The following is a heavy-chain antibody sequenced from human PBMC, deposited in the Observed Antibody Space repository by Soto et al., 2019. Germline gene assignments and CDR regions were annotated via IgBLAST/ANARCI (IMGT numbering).Heavy chain of an antibody. CDR3: ARGLAVRGSYGLDV. Sequence: TLSLTCAVSGDSISRGGSSWSWIRQSQGTGLEWIEYVYHNGITNYYPSLKSRVTISVDKSQNQFSLSLNSVTAADTAVYYCARGLAVRGSYGLDVWVQGTTVTVSS. V-gene: IGHV4-30-2*06. J-gene: IGHJ6*02. D-gene: IGHD3-10*01. CDR2: VYHNGIT. CDR1: GDSISRGGSS.